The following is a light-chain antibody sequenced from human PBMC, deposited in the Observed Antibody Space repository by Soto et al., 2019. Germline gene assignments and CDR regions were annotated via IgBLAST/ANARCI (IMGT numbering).Light chain of an antibody. J-gene: IGKJ1*01. CDR2: GAY. Sequence: DIQMTQSPSPLFSSGGGRVTITCRASQSISSYLHWYQQKPGEAPTLRIYGAYRLHLGVPSRFTASGSGTDFTLTITSLQPEDFGIYFCQQTHDLPRTFGLGTKVDIK. CDR1: QSISSY. CDR3: QQTHDLPRT. V-gene: IGKV1-39*01.